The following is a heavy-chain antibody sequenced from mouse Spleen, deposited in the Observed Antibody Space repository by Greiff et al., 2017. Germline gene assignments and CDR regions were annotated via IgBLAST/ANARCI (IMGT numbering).Heavy chain of an antibody. CDR1: GFSLTSYG. J-gene: IGHJ1*03. CDR2: IWSGGST. CDR3: AREDYYGSSYYWYFDV. V-gene: IGHV2-2*01. D-gene: IGHD1-1*01. Sequence: VHLVESGPGLVQPSQSLSITCTVSGFSLTSYGVHWVRQSPGKGLEWLGVIWSGGSTDYNAAFISRLSISKDNSKSQVFFKMNSLQADDTAIYYCAREDYYGSSYYWYFDVWGTGTTVTVSS.